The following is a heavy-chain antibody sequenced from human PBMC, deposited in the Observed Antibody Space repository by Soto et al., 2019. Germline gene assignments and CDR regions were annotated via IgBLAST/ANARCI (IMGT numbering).Heavy chain of an antibody. CDR1: GGSFSGYD. J-gene: IGHJ5*02. CDR3: ARKGSGYYYGGWFDP. D-gene: IGHD3-22*01. V-gene: IGHV4-34*01. CDR2: INHSGST. Sequence: TLETQSLTSAVYGGSFSGYDGGWIRQPPGKGLEWIGEINHSGSTNYNPSLKSRVTISVDTSKNQFSLKLSSVTAADTAVYYCARKGSGYYYGGWFDPWGQGTLVTGAS.